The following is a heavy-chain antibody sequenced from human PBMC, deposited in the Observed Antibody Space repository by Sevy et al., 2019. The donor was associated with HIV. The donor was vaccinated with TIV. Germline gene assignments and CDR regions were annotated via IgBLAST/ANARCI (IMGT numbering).Heavy chain of an antibody. V-gene: IGHV1-18*01. Sequence: ASVKVSCKASGYTFTSYGISWVRQAPGQGLEWMGWISAYNGNKNYAQKLQGRVTMTTDTSTSTAYMERRGLRSDDTAVYYCARSLYYDFWSGYWLQHWGQGTLVTVSS. J-gene: IGHJ1*01. CDR1: GYTFTSYG. D-gene: IGHD3-3*01. CDR2: ISAYNGNK. CDR3: ARSLYYDFWSGYWLQH.